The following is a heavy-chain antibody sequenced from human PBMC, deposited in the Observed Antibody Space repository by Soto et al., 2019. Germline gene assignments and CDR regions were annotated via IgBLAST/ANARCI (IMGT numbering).Heavy chain of an antibody. J-gene: IGHJ5*02. V-gene: IGHV3-73*02. D-gene: IGHD3-22*01. Sequence: EVQLVESGGGLVQPGGSLKLSCAASGFTFSGSAMHWVRQASGKGLEWVGRIRSKANSYATAYAASVKGRFTISRDDSKNPAYLQMNSLKTEDTAVYYCTKAPNYYYDSSGYHNWFDPWGQGTLVTVSS. CDR1: GFTFSGSA. CDR3: TKAPNYYYDSSGYHNWFDP. CDR2: IRSKANSYAT.